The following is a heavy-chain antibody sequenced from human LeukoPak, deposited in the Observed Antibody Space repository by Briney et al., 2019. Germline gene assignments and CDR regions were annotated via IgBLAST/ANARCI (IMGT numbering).Heavy chain of an antibody. CDR1: GGSISSSSHY. CDR3: AGRYCSGGHCYYFDS. J-gene: IGHJ4*02. V-gene: IGHV4-39*01. D-gene: IGHD2-15*01. Sequence: SETLSLTCTVSGGSISSSSHYWGWIRQPPGMGLEWIGIIYYSGSTYYNPSLNSRVTVSLDTSKNQFSLTVTSVTAADTAVYYCAGRYCSGGHCYYFDSWGQGTLVTVSS. CDR2: IYYSGST.